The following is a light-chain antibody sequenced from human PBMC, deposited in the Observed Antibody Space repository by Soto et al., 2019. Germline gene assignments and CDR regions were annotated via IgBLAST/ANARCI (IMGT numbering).Light chain of an antibody. J-gene: IGKJ1*01. CDR2: GAS. CDR3: QQYNNGPWP. V-gene: IGKV3-15*01. CDR1: QSVSSN. Sequence: EIVMTQSAATLSVSPGERATLSCRASQSVSSNLAWYQQKPGQAPRLLIYGASTRATGIPARFSGSGSGTEFTLTISSLQSEDFAVYYCQQYNNGPWPVGQGTKVRIQ.